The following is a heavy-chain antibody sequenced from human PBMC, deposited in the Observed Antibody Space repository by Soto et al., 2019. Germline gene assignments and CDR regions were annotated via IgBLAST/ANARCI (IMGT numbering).Heavy chain of an antibody. J-gene: IGHJ4*02. Sequence: GASVKVSCKTSGDTFSNYAISWVRQAPGQGLEWMGGIIPLFDSASYAQRSHDRVTITADKFTSTAYMELRSLTSEDTAIYYCAASTFQSGVTGYFHLGFWGQGTLVTVS. CDR1: GDTFSNYA. CDR2: IIPLFDSA. V-gene: IGHV1-69*06. CDR3: AASTFQSGVTGYFHLGF. D-gene: IGHD3-9*01.